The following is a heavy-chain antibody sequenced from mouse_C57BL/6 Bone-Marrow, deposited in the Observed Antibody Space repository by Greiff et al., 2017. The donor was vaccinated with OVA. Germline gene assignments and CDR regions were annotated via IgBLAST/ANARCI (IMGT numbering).Heavy chain of an antibody. D-gene: IGHD2-3*01. V-gene: IGHV1-81*01. CDR1: GYTFTSYG. CDR3: GRPGYGGYSAWFAY. Sequence: QVQLQQSGAELARPGASVKLSCKASGYTFTSYGISWVKQRTGQGLEWIGEIYPRSGNTYYNDKFKGKATLTADKSSSTAYMVLRSLTSEDSAVYFCGRPGYGGYSAWFAYWGQGTLVTVSA. J-gene: IGHJ3*01. CDR2: IYPRSGNT.